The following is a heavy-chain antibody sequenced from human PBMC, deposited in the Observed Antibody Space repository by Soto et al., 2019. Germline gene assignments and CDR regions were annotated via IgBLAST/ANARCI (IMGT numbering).Heavy chain of an antibody. V-gene: IGHV3-48*03. CDR3: ARGVYHSSGYYYP. CDR2: ISSTGSTI. Sequence: VQLVESGGGLVQPGGSLRLSCAASGFPFSSYEMSWVRQAPGKGLECISYISSTGSTISYADSVKGRFTISRDNAKNSLYLQMNNLRAEDTAVYYCARGVYHSSGYYYPWGQGTLVTVSS. CDR1: GFPFSSYE. J-gene: IGHJ5*02. D-gene: IGHD3-22*01.